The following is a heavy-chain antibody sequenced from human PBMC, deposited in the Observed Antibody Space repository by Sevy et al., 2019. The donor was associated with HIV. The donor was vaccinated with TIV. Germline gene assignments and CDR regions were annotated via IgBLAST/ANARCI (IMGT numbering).Heavy chain of an antibody. J-gene: IGHJ4*02. V-gene: IGHV3-30*04. CDR3: ARDRIPDIVVVLPTFDY. CDR2: MSFDGSNK. D-gene: IGHD2-15*01. Sequence: GGSLRLSCAASGFIFSSYAMHWVRQAPGKGLEWVAVMSFDGSNKYYADSVKGLFTISRDNSKKTLYLQMNSLRTEDTAVYYCARDRIPDIVVVLPTFDYWGQGTLVTVSS. CDR1: GFIFSSYA.